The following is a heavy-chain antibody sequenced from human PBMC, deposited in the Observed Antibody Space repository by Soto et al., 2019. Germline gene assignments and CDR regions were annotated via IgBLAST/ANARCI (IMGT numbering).Heavy chain of an antibody. CDR2: ISPHNFNT. Sequence: ASVKVSCKASGYTFTHFYITWVRQAPGQGLEWMGAISPHNFNTNYAQKFRGRVTLTTEKSTNTAYMDLRSLTSDDAAVYYCARDEGGYDILTGYYKAHHFDYWGQGVPVTVSS. V-gene: IGHV1-18*01. CDR3: ARDEGGYDILTGYYKAHHFDY. CDR1: GYTFTHFY. D-gene: IGHD3-9*01. J-gene: IGHJ4*02.